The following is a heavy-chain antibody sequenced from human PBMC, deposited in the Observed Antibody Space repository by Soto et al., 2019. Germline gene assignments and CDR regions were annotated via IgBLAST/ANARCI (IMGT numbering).Heavy chain of an antibody. CDR3: ARDQARSGEHYGMDV. V-gene: IGHV4-39*07. CDR2: IYYSGST. D-gene: IGHD3-16*01. Sequence: SETLSLTCTVSGGSISSSSYYWGWIRQPPGKGLEWIGSIYYSGSTYYNPSLKSRFTISVDTSKNLFSLKLSSVTAADTAVYYCARDQARSGEHYGMDVWGQGTTVTVSS. CDR1: GGSISSSSYY. J-gene: IGHJ6*02.